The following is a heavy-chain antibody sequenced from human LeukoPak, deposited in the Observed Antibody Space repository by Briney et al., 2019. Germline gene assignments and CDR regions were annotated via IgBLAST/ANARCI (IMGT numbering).Heavy chain of an antibody. V-gene: IGHV3-30*02. J-gene: IGHJ4*02. D-gene: IGHD3-22*01. CDR1: GFTFSSYG. CDR3: AKADRRWATYYYDTSGYYYDY. Sequence: GGSLRLSCAASGFTFSSYGMNWVRQAPGKGLEWVAFIRYDGRNKYYADSVKGRFTISRDNSKNTLYLQMNGLRAEDSAVYFCAKADRRWATYYYDTSGYYYDYWGQGTLVTVSS. CDR2: IRYDGRNK.